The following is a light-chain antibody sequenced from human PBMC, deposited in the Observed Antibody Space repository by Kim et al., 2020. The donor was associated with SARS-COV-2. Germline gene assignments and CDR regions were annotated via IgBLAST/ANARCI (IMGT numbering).Light chain of an antibody. Sequence: SVGDKSTTTCQGGQYISNHWSWYQQKPGEAPKVLVYDASKRDTGVPSRFSGGGSGAYVTFTINNLQPEDIATYYCQQYDHVPALSFGGGTKVDIK. CDR2: DAS. V-gene: IGKV1-33*01. J-gene: IGKJ4*01. CDR3: QQYDHVPALS. CDR1: QYISNH.